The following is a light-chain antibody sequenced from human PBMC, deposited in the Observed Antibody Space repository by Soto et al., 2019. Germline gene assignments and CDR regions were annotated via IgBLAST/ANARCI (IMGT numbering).Light chain of an antibody. V-gene: IGKV1-5*03. J-gene: IGKJ1*01. CDR1: QSISSW. CDR3: QQYNSYWT. CDR2: KAS. Sequence: PSTLSASVGDRVTITCRASQSISSWLAWYQQKPGKAPKVLIYKASSLESGVPSRFSGSGSGTEFTLTISSLQPDDFATYYCQQYNSYWTFGQGTKVDIK.